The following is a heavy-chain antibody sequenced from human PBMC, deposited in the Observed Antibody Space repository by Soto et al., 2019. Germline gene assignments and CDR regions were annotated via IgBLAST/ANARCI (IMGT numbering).Heavy chain of an antibody. D-gene: IGHD5-12*01. J-gene: IGHJ4*02. CDR1: GVSFRTSSYY. CDR3: ARRSIGYGSAHAPYFDY. CDR2: FFHSGST. V-gene: IGHV4-39*01. Sequence: PSETLSVTCTVSGVSFRTSSYYWGLIRQPPGKGLEWIGTFFHSGSTDHNPSLKSRVTVSMDTSKNQFSLKLTSATAADTAVYYCARRSIGYGSAHAPYFDYWGQGPLVTVYS.